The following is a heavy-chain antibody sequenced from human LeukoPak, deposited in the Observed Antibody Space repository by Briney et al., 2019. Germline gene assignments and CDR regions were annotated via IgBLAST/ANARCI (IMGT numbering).Heavy chain of an antibody. V-gene: IGHV3-66*01. CDR3: ARGGPAAGRFDY. Sequence: GGSLRLSCAASGFTFSSYSMNWVRQAPGKGLEWVSVIYSGGSTYYADSVKGRFTISRDNSKNTLYLQMNSLRAEDTAVYYCARGGPAAGRFDYWGQGTLVTVSS. CDR1: GFTFSSYS. CDR2: IYSGGST. J-gene: IGHJ4*02. D-gene: IGHD6-13*01.